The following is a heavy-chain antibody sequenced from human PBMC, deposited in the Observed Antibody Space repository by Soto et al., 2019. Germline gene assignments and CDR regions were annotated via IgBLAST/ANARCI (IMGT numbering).Heavy chain of an antibody. CDR1: GFTFSIYA. D-gene: IGHD6-19*01. CDR3: AKGPGPRRQWLIDPFDY. Sequence: QVQLVESGGGVVQPGRSLRVSCAASGFTFSIYAMHWVRQAPGTGLEWVAVISYDGTKTYYADSVKGRFTISRDNSKKPVYPQMKRLGDEEKAVYLCAKGPGPRRQWLIDPFDYWGQGTLVTVSP. V-gene: IGHV3-30*18. CDR2: ISYDGTKT. J-gene: IGHJ4*02.